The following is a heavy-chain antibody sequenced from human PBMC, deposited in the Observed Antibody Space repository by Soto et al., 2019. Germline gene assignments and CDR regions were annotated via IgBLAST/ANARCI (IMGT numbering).Heavy chain of an antibody. J-gene: IGHJ5*02. Sequence: SETLSLTCTVSGGSISSYYWSWIRQPAGKGLEWIGRIYTSGSTNYNPSLKSRVTMSVDTSKNQFSLKLSSVTAADTAVYYCARESSSWYRNWFDPWGQGTLVTVSS. CDR2: IYTSGST. D-gene: IGHD6-13*01. CDR1: GGSISSYY. CDR3: ARESSSWYRNWFDP. V-gene: IGHV4-4*07.